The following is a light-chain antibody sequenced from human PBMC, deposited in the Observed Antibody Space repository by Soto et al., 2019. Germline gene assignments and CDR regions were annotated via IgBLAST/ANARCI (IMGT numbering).Light chain of an antibody. J-gene: IGKJ1*01. V-gene: IGKV1-5*01. CDR1: QNINNS. CDR2: DAS. CDR3: QHMRT. Sequence: IQMTQAPSTLSASVGDRVTITCRASQNINNSIAWYQQKPWKAPKFLIYDASTLESGVPSRFSGSGFGTEFSLTVSSLQPDDFGSYYCQHMRTFGQGTKV.